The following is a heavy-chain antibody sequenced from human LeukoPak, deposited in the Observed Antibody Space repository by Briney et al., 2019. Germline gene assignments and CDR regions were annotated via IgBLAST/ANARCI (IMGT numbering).Heavy chain of an antibody. V-gene: IGHV4-31*03. CDR3: ARLDGYNIDY. D-gene: IGHD5-24*01. CDR1: GGSISSGGYY. Sequence: SQTLSLTCTVSGGSISSGGYYWSWIRQHPGKGLEWIGYIYYSGSTYYNPSLKSRVTISVDTSKNQFSLKLSSVTAADTAVYYCARLDGYNIDYWGQGTLVTVSS. J-gene: IGHJ4*02. CDR2: IYYSGST.